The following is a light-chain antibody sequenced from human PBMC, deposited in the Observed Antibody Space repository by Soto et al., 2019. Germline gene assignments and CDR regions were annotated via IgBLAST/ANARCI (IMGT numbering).Light chain of an antibody. Sequence: QAVLTQPPSVSATPGQKVTISCSGSSSNIGKNYVSWYRHLPGTAPKLLIYDNYNRPSGIPDRFSGSKSGTSATLGITGLQTGDEADYYCATWDSSLSAGVFGGGTKLTVL. CDR1: SSNIGKNY. CDR2: DNY. J-gene: IGLJ3*02. V-gene: IGLV1-51*01. CDR3: ATWDSSLSAGV.